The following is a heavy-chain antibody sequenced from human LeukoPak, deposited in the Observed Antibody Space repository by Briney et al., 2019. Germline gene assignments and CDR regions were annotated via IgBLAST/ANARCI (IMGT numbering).Heavy chain of an antibody. CDR3: ARDYYYGFYY. V-gene: IGHV3-21*01. CDR1: GFTFSSSN. J-gene: IGHJ4*02. Sequence: KTGGSLRLSCAASGFTFSSSNMNWVRQAPGKGLEWVSSITSSTSYIYYADSVKGRFTISRDNAKNSLYLQMSSLRDEDTAMYYCARDYYYGFYYWGQGTLVTVSS. CDR2: ITSSTSYI. D-gene: IGHD3-10*01.